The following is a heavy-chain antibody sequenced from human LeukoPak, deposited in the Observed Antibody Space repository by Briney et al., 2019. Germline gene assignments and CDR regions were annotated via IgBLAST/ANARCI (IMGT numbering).Heavy chain of an antibody. D-gene: IGHD3-3*01. CDR2: IYYTGIT. Sequence: SETLSLTCTVSGGSISSYYWSWIRQPPGKGLEWIGYIYYTGITNYNPSLKTRVTISVDTSKNQFPLNLNSVAAADTAVYYCARGWAARPDFGNWGQGTLVTVSS. V-gene: IGHV4-59*01. J-gene: IGHJ4*02. CDR3: ARGWAARPDFGN. CDR1: GGSISSYY.